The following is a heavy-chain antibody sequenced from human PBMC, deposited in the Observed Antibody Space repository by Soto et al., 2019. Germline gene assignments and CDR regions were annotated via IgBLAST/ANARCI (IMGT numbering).Heavy chain of an antibody. J-gene: IGHJ3*02. CDR3: AHPRGYGVFDAYDI. V-gene: IGHV3-23*01. D-gene: IGHD4-17*01. CDR2: LTPSGGET. CDR1: GFTFSTYA. Sequence: EAQLLESGGGLVQPGGSLRLSCVASGFTFSTYAMSWVRQAPGKGLEWVSALTPSGGETYYADSVKGRFTISRDNSMNALYLQMNSLRIEDTALYYCAHPRGYGVFDAYDIWGQGTMVTVSS.